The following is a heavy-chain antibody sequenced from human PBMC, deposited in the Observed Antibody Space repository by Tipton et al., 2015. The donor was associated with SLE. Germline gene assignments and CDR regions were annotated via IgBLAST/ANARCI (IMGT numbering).Heavy chain of an antibody. CDR1: GGSISSYY. D-gene: IGHD3-22*01. Sequence: TLSLTCTVSGGSISSYYWSWIRQPAGKGLEWIGRIYTSGSTNYNPSLKSRVTMSVDTSKNQFSLKLSSVTAADTAVYYCASDWPAAMMVVARGWYFDLWGRGTLVTVSS. J-gene: IGHJ2*01. CDR3: ASDWPAAMMVVARGWYFDL. CDR2: IYTSGST. V-gene: IGHV4-4*07.